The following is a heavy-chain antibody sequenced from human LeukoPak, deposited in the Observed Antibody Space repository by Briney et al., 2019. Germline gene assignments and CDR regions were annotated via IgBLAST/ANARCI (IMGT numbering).Heavy chain of an antibody. V-gene: IGHV3-23*01. Sequence: GGSLSLSCSASGFTWSTFDTFAMNWVRQAPGKGLEWVASISGGGDETYYAASVEGRFTISRDNSKNTLSLQMNSLRADDTAVYYCAKQYIVTTWYWSDSWGQGTLVTVSS. J-gene: IGHJ5*01. CDR1: GFTWSTFDTFA. D-gene: IGHD4-17*01. CDR3: AKQYIVTTWYWSDS. CDR2: ISGGGDET.